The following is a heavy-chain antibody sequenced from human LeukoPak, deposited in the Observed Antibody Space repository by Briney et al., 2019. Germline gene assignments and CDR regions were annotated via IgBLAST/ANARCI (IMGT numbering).Heavy chain of an antibody. CDR3: ARDYPGSYYYDSSGYPGAFDI. J-gene: IGHJ3*02. D-gene: IGHD3-22*01. CDR1: GFTFSSYA. Sequence: GGSLRLSCAASGFTFSSYAMHWVRQAPGKGLEWVAVISYDGSNKYYADSVKGRFTISRDNSKNTLYLQMYSLRAEDTAVYYCARDYPGSYYYDSSGYPGAFDIWGQGTMVTVSS. CDR2: ISYDGSNK. V-gene: IGHV3-30-3*01.